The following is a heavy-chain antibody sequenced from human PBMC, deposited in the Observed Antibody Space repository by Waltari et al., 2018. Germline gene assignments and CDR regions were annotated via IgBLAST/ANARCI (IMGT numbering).Heavy chain of an antibody. CDR3: TFSTTHDY. CDR1: GFIFRNYG. Sequence: QVQLVESGGGVVQPGNSLRLSCAASGFIFRNYGMHWVRQAPGKGLEWVGVIWHDGSNQYYAESGKGRFTISRDNSKNTLYLQLSSLRVEDTGVYYCTFSTTHDYWGQGTLVTVSS. V-gene: IGHV3-33*03. D-gene: IGHD1-26*01. CDR2: IWHDGSNQ. J-gene: IGHJ4*02.